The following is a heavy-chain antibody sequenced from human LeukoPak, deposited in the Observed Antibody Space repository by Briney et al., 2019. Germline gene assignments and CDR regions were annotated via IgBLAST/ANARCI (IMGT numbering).Heavy chain of an antibody. D-gene: IGHD3-10*01. Sequence: PSETLSLTCTVSGGSISSYYWSWIRQPPGKGLEWIGYIYYSGSTNYNPSLKSRVTISVDTSKNQFSLKLSSVTAADTAVYYCAALVLWFGGYYFDYWGQGTLVTVSS. CDR1: GGSISSYY. J-gene: IGHJ4*02. CDR2: IYYSGST. V-gene: IGHV4-59*01. CDR3: AALVLWFGGYYFDY.